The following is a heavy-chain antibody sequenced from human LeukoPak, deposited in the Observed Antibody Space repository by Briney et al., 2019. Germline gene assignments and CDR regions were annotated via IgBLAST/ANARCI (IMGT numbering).Heavy chain of an antibody. J-gene: IGHJ5*02. CDR2: IIPIFGTA. Sequence: SVKVSCKASGGTFSSYAINWVRQAPGQGLEWMGGIIPIFGTANYAQKFQGRVTITTDESTSTAYMELSSLRSEDTAVYYCARDNVPATTNWFDPWGQGTLVTVSS. CDR1: GGTFSSYA. V-gene: IGHV1-69*05. D-gene: IGHD2-2*01. CDR3: ARDNVPATTNWFDP.